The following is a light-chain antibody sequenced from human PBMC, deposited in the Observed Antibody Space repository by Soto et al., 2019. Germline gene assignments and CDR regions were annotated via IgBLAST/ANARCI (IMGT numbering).Light chain of an antibody. Sequence: EIVLTQSPGTLSLSPGERATLSCRASQSVSSSYLAWYQQKPGQAPRLLIYGASSRATDIPDRFSGSGSGTDFTLTISRREPEDVAVYYRQQDDSSPETFGQGTKVEIK. V-gene: IGKV3-20*01. J-gene: IGKJ1*01. CDR2: GAS. CDR3: QQDDSSPET. CDR1: QSVSSSY.